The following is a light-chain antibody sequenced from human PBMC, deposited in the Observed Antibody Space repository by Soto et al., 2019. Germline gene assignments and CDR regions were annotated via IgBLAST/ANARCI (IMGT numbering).Light chain of an antibody. CDR1: QSVSLNY. V-gene: IGKV3-20*01. Sequence: EIVLTQSPGTLSLSPGERATLSFRAIQSVSLNYLAWYQQKPGQAPRLLIYGASNRATGIPDRFSGSGSGTDFTLTISRLEPEDFAVYYCQQYGSSPLITFGQGTRLEIK. CDR3: QQYGSSPLIT. CDR2: GAS. J-gene: IGKJ5*01.